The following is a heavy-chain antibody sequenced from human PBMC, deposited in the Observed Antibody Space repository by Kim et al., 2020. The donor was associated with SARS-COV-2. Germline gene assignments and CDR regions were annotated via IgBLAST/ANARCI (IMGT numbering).Heavy chain of an antibody. Sequence: KYYAKYAQGRFTTSRAKSKNTLYRQMNSLGAEDTAVYYCARGDYGDYWGQGTLVTVSS. J-gene: IGHJ4*02. CDR2: K. V-gene: IGHV3-33*01. CDR3: ARGDYGDY.